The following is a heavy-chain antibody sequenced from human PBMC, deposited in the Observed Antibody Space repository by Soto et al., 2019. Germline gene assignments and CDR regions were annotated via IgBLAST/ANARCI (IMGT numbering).Heavy chain of an antibody. CDR2: IIPIFGTA. V-gene: IGHV1-69*13. CDR3: ARKYSSGWPRSYYFDS. Sequence: SVKVSCKASGGTFSSYAISWVRQAPVQGLEWMGGIIPIFGTANYAQKFQGRVTITADESTSTAYMELSSLRSEDTAVYYCARKYSSGWPRSYYFDSWGQGTLVTAPQ. D-gene: IGHD6-19*01. J-gene: IGHJ4*02. CDR1: GGTFSSYA.